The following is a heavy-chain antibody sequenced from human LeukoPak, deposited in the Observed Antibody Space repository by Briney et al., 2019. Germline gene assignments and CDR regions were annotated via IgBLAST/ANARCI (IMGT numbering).Heavy chain of an antibody. V-gene: IGHV4-4*07. Sequence: SETLPLTCTVSGGSLSSYYWSWIRQPAGKGLEWIGRIYTSGSTNYNPSLKSRVTMSVDTSKNQFSLKLSSVTAADTAVYYCARVSYDSSGYRFDYWGQGTLVTVSS. J-gene: IGHJ4*02. CDR2: IYTSGST. D-gene: IGHD3-22*01. CDR1: GGSLSSYY. CDR3: ARVSYDSSGYRFDY.